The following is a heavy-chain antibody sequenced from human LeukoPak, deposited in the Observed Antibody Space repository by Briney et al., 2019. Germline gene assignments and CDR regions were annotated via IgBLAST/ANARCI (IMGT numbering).Heavy chain of an antibody. D-gene: IGHD1-14*01. V-gene: IGHV3-9*01. Sequence: GGSLRLSCAASGFTFDDYAMHWVRQAPGKGLEWVSGISWNSGSIGYADSVKGRFTISRDNAKNSLYLQMNSLRAEDTALYYCAKDQVEVTEQNYYYYYMDVWGKGTTVNVSS. CDR1: GFTFDDYA. J-gene: IGHJ6*03. CDR2: ISWNSGSI. CDR3: AKDQVEVTEQNYYYYYMDV.